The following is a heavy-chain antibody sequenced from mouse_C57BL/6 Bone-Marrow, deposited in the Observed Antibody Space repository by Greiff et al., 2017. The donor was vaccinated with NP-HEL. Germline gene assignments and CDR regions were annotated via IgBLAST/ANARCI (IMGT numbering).Heavy chain of an antibody. V-gene: IGHV1-81*01. J-gene: IGHJ2*01. CDR1: GYTFTSYG. CDR2: IYPRSGNT. D-gene: IGHD2-1*01. CDR3: ARPRNYGDRYYFDY. Sequence: QVQLKESGAELARPGASVKLSCKASGYTFTSYGISWVKQRTGQGLEWIGEIYPRSGNTYYNEKFKGKATLTADKSSSTAYMELRSLTSEDSAVYFCARPRNYGDRYYFDYWGQGTTLTVSS.